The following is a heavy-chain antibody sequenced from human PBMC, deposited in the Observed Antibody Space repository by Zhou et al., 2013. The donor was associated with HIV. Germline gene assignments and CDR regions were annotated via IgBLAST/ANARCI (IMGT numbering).Heavy chain of an antibody. CDR3: ARAYSSRYNDYYYYYGMDV. Sequence: QVQLVQSGAEVKKPGSSVKVSCKASGGTFSSYAISWVRQAPGQGLEWMGGIIPIFDTTNFAQKFQGRVTITADESTSTAYMELSSLRSEDTAVYYCARAYSSRYNDYYYYYGMDVWGQGTTVIVSS. D-gene: IGHD6-13*01. J-gene: IGHJ6*02. CDR2: IIPIFDTT. V-gene: IGHV1-69*12. CDR1: GGTFSSYA.